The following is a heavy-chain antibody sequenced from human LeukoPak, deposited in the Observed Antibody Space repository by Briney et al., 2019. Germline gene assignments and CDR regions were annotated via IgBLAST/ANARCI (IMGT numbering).Heavy chain of an antibody. Sequence: PGGSLRLSCAASGSTLSNYGIHWVRQAPGKGLEWVTFIRYDGRIIYYLGSVKDRFTISRDNSQSMLYLEMNSLRAEDTAVYYCAQAPYHSSAYELEFDYWGQGTRVTVSS. D-gene: IGHD3-22*01. CDR3: AQAPYHSSAYELEFDY. CDR1: GSTLSNYG. J-gene: IGHJ4*02. V-gene: IGHV3-30*02. CDR2: IRYDGRII.